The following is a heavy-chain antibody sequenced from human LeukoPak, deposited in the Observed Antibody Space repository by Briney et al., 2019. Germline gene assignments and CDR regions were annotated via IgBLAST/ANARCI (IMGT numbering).Heavy chain of an antibody. V-gene: IGHV3-23*01. CDR3: AKVRSGGSAYDAFDI. Sequence: GGSLRLSGAASGFTFSSYAMTWVRQAPGKGLEWVSIIVGSGSTTYHADSVKGRFTISRDNSKNTLYLQMNSLRAEDTALYYCAKVRSGGSAYDAFDIWGQGTLVTVSS. D-gene: IGHD3-10*01. CDR2: IVGSGSTT. J-gene: IGHJ3*02. CDR1: GFTFSSYA.